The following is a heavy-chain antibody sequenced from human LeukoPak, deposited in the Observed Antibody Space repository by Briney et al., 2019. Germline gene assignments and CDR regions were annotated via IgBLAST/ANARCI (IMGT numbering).Heavy chain of an antibody. Sequence: ASVSLSCKASGYTFTSYAMHWVRQAPGQRLEWVGWSNAGIGNTKYSQEFKGRVTITRDTSASTAYMELSSLRSEDMAVYYCARAYNYYDSSGYYLGYYFDYWGQGTLVTVSS. CDR2: SNAGIGNT. CDR1: GYTFTSYA. V-gene: IGHV1-3*02. J-gene: IGHJ4*02. CDR3: ARAYNYYDSSGYYLGYYFDY. D-gene: IGHD3-22*01.